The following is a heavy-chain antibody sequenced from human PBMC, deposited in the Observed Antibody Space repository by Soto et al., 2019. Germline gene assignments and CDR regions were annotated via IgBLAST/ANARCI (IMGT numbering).Heavy chain of an antibody. CDR1: GFSFSDYG. CDR2: LSYDGDKE. Sequence: QVQLEESGGNVVQPGRSLRLSCAASGFSFSDYGRHWVRQAPGKGLESVALLSYDGDKEYYADSVKGRFTISRDNSKNTGFLQMNSLRPEDTAVYYCGKDLMGEQWLGVMHYWGQGTLVTVSS. D-gene: IGHD6-19*01. V-gene: IGHV3-30*18. CDR3: GKDLMGEQWLGVMHY. J-gene: IGHJ4*02.